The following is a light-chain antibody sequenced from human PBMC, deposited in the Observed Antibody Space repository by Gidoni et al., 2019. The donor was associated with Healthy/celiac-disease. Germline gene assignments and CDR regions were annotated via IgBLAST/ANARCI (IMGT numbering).Light chain of an antibody. Sequence: EIVLPQSPATLSLSPGERATLSCRASQSISSYLAWYQQKPGQAPRLLIFDASNMATGIPAKFSGSGPGPDFTLTISSLEPEDFAVYYCQQRSNWPYTFGQGTKLEIK. V-gene: IGKV3-11*01. CDR3: QQRSNWPYT. CDR2: DAS. CDR1: QSISSY. J-gene: IGKJ2*01.